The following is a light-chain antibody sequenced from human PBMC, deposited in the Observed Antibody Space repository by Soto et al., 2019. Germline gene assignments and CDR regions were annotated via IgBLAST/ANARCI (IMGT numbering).Light chain of an antibody. V-gene: IGKV3-11*01. Sequence: ETMMKQSPDTLSVSLGERATLSCRASQSVTTYLAWYQQKPGQAPRLLIYDASNRATGIPARFSGSGSGTDFTLTISSLEPEDFAVYYCQQRSNWPPLTFGGGTKVDIK. J-gene: IGKJ4*01. CDR1: QSVTTY. CDR2: DAS. CDR3: QQRSNWPPLT.